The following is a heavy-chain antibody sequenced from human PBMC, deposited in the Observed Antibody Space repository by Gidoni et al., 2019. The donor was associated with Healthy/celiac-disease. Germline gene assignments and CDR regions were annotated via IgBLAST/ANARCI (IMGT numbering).Heavy chain of an antibody. V-gene: IGHV1-69*01. CDR2: IISIFGTA. Sequence: QMQLVQSGSEVNTPGSSVKVSCKASVGTVSSYAISWVRQAPGQGIEWMGGIISIFGTANYAQKFQGRVTITADESTSTAYMELRSLRSEDTAVYYCARGPRAVAASDYWGQGTLVTVSS. CDR3: ARGPRAVAASDY. D-gene: IGHD6-19*01. CDR1: VGTVSSYA. J-gene: IGHJ4*02.